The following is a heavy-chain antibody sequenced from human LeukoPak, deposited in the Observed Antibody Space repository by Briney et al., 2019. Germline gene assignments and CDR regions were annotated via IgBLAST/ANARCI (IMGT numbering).Heavy chain of an antibody. CDR3: ARERSIAARHFVY. V-gene: IGHV1-46*01. D-gene: IGHD6-6*01. CDR2: INPSGGST. CDR1: GYTFTDSY. Sequence: ASVKVSCKASGYTFTDSYVHWVRQAPGQGLEWMGIINPSGGSTTYAQKFQGRVTMTRDTSTSTVYMELSSLRSDDTAVYYCARERSIAARHFVYWGQGTLVTVSS. J-gene: IGHJ4*02.